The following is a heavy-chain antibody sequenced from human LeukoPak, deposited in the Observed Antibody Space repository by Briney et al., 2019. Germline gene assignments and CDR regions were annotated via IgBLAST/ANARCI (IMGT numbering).Heavy chain of an antibody. CDR3: ARDSRVSGDY. CDR1: GYTFTGYY. D-gene: IGHD2-8*01. V-gene: IGHV1-2*06. CDR2: IDPNSGGT. Sequence: GASVKVSCKASGYTFTGYYMHWVRQAPGQGLEWMGRIDPNSGGTKYARKFQGRVTMTRDTSINTAYMELSSLRSDDMAVYYCARDSRVSGDYWGQGTLVTVSS. J-gene: IGHJ4*02.